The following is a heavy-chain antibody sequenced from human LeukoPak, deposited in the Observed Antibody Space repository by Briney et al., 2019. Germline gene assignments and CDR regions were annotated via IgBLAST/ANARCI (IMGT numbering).Heavy chain of an antibody. CDR2: IYHSGST. V-gene: IGHV4-38-2*02. J-gene: IGHJ5*02. Sequence: SETLSLTCAVSGYSITSDYYWGWIRQPPGKGLEWIGNIYHSGSTYYNPSLKSRVTISVDTSKNQFSLKLSSVTVADTAVYYCARDSGSHYYGSGSYFNWFDPWGQGTLVTVSS. D-gene: IGHD3-10*01. CDR1: GYSITSDYY. CDR3: ARDSGSHYYGSGSYFNWFDP.